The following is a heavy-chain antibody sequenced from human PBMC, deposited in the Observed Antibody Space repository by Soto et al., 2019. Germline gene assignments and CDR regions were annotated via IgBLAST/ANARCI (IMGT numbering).Heavy chain of an antibody. D-gene: IGHD2-15*01. Sequence: QVQLVESGGGVVQPGKSLRLSCATSGFTFRSYGMHWGRQAPGKGLEWLAVISNDGTKKFFADSVKGRLTLSRDNARNTLYLKINILRAEDTAVYFCGKDTLDCSGGDCPLFYYYGMAVWGQGTTVNVSS. CDR3: GKDTLDCSGGDCPLFYYYGMAV. J-gene: IGHJ6*02. CDR2: ISNDGTKK. CDR1: GFTFRSYG. V-gene: IGHV3-30*18.